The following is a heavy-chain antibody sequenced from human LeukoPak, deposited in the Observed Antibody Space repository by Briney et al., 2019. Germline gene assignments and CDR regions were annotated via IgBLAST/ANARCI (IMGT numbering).Heavy chain of an antibody. Sequence: ASVKVSCKASGYTFTGYYMHWGRQAPGQGLEWMGRINPNSGGTNYAQKFQGRVTMTRDTSISTAYMELSRLRSDDTAVYYCARDRSGGVVDFDYWGQGTLVTVSS. CDR2: INPNSGGT. CDR3: ARDRSGGVVDFDY. D-gene: IGHD2-15*01. V-gene: IGHV1-2*06. J-gene: IGHJ4*02. CDR1: GYTFTGYY.